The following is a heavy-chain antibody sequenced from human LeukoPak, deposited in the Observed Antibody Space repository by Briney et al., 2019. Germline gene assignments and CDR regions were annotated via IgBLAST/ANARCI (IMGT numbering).Heavy chain of an antibody. CDR1: GGSISSYY. CDR2: IYYSGST. J-gene: IGHJ6*03. Sequence: SETLSLTCTVSGGSISSYYWSWIRQPPGKGLEWIGYIYYSGSTNYNPSLKSRVTISVDTSKNQFSLKLSSVTAADTAVYYCARGPGESGSLYYYYYMDVXGKGTXXXVXS. CDR3: ARGPGESGSLYYYYYMDV. V-gene: IGHV4-59*01. D-gene: IGHD1-26*01.